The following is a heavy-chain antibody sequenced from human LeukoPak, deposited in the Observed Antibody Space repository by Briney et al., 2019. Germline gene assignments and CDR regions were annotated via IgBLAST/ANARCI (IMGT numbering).Heavy chain of an antibody. Sequence: GGSLRLSCAASGFTFSSYWMHWIRQAPGKGLVCVSRISNDGRSTIYADSVKGRFTISRDNGKNTVFLQMNSLRVEDTAVYYCVRGSSDYEYSGASWGQGTLVTVSS. D-gene: IGHD3-16*01. CDR1: GFTFSSYW. V-gene: IGHV3-74*01. CDR3: VRGSSDYEYSGAS. CDR2: ISNDGRST. J-gene: IGHJ5*02.